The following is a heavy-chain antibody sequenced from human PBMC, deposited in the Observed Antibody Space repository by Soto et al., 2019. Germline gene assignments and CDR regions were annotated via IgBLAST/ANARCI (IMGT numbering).Heavy chain of an antibody. CDR1: GYTLTELC. D-gene: IGHD3-3*01. J-gene: IGHJ4*02. CDR2: FDPEDGET. V-gene: IGHV1-24*01. Sequence: ASVKVCCKVSGYTLTELCMHWVRQAPGKGLEWMGGFDPEDGETIYAQKFQGRVTMTEDTSTDTAYMELSSLRSEDTAVYYCAAYRHSAIPLTSFGVSTFDYWGQGTLVTVSS. CDR3: AAYRHSAIPLTSFGVSTFDY.